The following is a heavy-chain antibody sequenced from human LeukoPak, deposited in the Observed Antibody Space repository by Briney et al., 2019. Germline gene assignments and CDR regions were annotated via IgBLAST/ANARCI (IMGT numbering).Heavy chain of an antibody. D-gene: IGHD5-12*01. J-gene: IGHJ4*02. Sequence: GGSPRLSCSASGFTFSSYAMHWVRQAPGKGLEYVSAIVSNAGSTYYADSVKGRFTISRDNSKNTLYLQMSSLRAEDTAVYYCVKPLGSSGYGYFFDYWGQGSLVTVSS. CDR2: IVSNAGST. CDR3: VKPLGSSGYGYFFDY. V-gene: IGHV3-64D*06. CDR1: GFTFSSYA.